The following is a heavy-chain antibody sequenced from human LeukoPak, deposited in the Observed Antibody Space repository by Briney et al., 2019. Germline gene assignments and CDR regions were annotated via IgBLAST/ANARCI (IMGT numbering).Heavy chain of an antibody. J-gene: IGHJ4*02. CDR2: INPESGGT. D-gene: IGHD1-26*01. CDR1: GYTFTGYH. V-gene: IGHV1-2*02. Sequence: ASVKVSCKASGYTFTGYHMHWVRQAPGQGLEWMGWINPESGGTNYAQKFQGRVTMTRDTSISTAYMELTSLRSDDTAVYYCARLPVIVGAWSPIDYWGQGTGVTVSS. CDR3: ARLPVIVGAWSPIDY.